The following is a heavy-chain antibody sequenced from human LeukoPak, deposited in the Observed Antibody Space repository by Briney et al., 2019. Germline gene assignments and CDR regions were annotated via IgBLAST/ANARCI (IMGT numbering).Heavy chain of an antibody. CDR3: ARGGDYGDLRYFDY. J-gene: IGHJ4*02. Sequence: PSETLSLTCTVSGGSINNYYWSWIRQPPGKGLEWIGYIYYRGSTNYNPSLKSRVTFSVDTSKNQFSLKLNSVTAADTAVYYCARGGDYGDLRYFDYWGQGALVTVSS. D-gene: IGHD4-17*01. V-gene: IGHV4-59*01. CDR2: IYYRGST. CDR1: GGSINNYY.